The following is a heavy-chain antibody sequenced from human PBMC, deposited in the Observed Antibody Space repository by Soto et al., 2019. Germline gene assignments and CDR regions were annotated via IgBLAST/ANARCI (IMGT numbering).Heavy chain of an antibody. CDR2: IHYSGST. J-gene: IGHJ4*02. Sequence: SETLFLTCAVSGGSISSGGAYYWSWIRQSPGKGLEWIAYIHYSGSTYYNSSLKSRVTLSVDTAKNQFSLRVSSVTAADTAVYYCARSPRGLGNFDYWGQGTLVT. CDR3: ARSPRGLGNFDY. V-gene: IGHV4-30-4*01. CDR1: GGSISSGGAYY. D-gene: IGHD3-10*01.